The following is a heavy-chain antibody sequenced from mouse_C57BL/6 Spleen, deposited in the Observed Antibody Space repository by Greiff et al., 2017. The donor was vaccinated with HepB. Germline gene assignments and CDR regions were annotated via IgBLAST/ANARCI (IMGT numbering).Heavy chain of an antibody. CDR2: IHPNSGST. J-gene: IGHJ3*01. V-gene: IGHV1-64*01. Sequence: VKLQQPGAELVKPGASVKLSCKASGYTFTSYWMHWVKQRPGQGLEWIGMIHPNSGSTNYNEKFKSKATLTVDKSSSTAYMQLSSLTSEDSAVYYCARGMYDYDAAYWGQGTLVTVSA. CDR3: ARGMYDYDAAY. D-gene: IGHD2-4*01. CDR1: GYTFTSYW.